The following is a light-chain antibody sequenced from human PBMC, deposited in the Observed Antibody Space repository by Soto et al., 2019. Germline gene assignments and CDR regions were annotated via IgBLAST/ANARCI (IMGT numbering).Light chain of an antibody. CDR3: QQYGSSVFT. CDR2: GAS. CDR1: QSVSSSY. Sequence: EIVLTQSPGTLSLSPGERATRSCRASQSVSSSYLAWYQQKPGQAPRLLIYGASSRATGIPDRFSGSGAGTDFTLTISRLEPEDFAVYYCQQYGSSVFTFGHGTKVDIK. V-gene: IGKV3-20*01. J-gene: IGKJ3*01.